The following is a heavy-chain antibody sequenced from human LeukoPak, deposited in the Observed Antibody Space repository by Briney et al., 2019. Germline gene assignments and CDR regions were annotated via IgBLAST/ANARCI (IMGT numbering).Heavy chain of an antibody. Sequence: SSETLSLTCTVSGGSISSGDYYWSWIRQPSGKGLEWIGYIYYSGSTYYNPSLKSRVTISVDTSKNQFSLKLSSVTAADTAVYYCARVSRVRTGHYYYYGMDVWGQGTTVTVSS. V-gene: IGHV4-30-4*01. CDR3: ARVSRVRTGHYYYYGMDV. CDR1: GGSISSGDYY. J-gene: IGHJ6*02. D-gene: IGHD2-2*01. CDR2: IYYSGST.